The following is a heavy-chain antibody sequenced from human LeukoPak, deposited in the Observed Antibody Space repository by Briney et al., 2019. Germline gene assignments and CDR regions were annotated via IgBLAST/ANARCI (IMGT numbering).Heavy chain of an antibody. CDR3: ARQPPQYYGMDV. D-gene: IGHD1-14*01. CDR1: GGSFSNYY. Sequence: SETLSLTCTVSGGSFSNYYWSWIRQPAGKGLEWIGRIYTSGSTNYNPSVTSRVTISVDTSNKQFSLQLTSVTAADTAVYYCARQPPQYYGMDVWGQGTTVTVSS. V-gene: IGHV4-4*07. J-gene: IGHJ6*02. CDR2: IYTSGST.